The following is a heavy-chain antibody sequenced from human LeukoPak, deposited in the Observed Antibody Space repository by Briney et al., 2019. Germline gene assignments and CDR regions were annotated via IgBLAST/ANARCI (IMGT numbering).Heavy chain of an antibody. CDR1: GFTFSSYA. V-gene: IGHV3-30*14. CDR3: ARDGRYCRSNPRYNRHHHRMDG. Sequence: GGSLRLSCAASGFTFSSYAMHWVRQAPGKGLEWVAVISYDGSNKYYADSVKGRFTISRDKSQNTVYLQINSLRGEDNGGDYWARDGRYCRSNPRYNRHHHRMDGWGQGTKVHVPS. J-gene: IGHJ6*02. D-gene: IGHD2-2*01. CDR2: ISYDGSNK.